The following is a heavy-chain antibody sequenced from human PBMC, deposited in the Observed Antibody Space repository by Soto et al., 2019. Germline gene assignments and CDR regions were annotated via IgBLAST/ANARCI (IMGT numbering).Heavy chain of an antibody. CDR1: GGSVGSGAYY. D-gene: IGHD3-22*01. V-gene: IGHV4-61*08. Sequence: SETLSLTCTVSGGSVGSGAYYWGWIRQPPGNALEWIGYIQYSGDTNYNSSLKSRVTISVDRSRNQFSLKLTSVTAADTAFYYCARHDYSDTTFDIWGQGTLVT. CDR2: IQYSGDT. J-gene: IGHJ3*02. CDR3: ARHDYSDTTFDI.